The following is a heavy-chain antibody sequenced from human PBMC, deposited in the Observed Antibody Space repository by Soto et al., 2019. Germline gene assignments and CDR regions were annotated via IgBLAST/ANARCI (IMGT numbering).Heavy chain of an antibody. CDR3: ARKYGDYYYGMDV. CDR2: IIAIIGIT. CDR1: GGTFSSYT. J-gene: IGHJ6*02. V-gene: IGHV1-69*02. D-gene: IGHD4-17*01. Sequence: SVKVSCKASGGTFSSYTISWVRQAPGQGLEWMGWIIAIIGITNYAQKLQGRVTMTADKSTSTAYMELRSLRSDDTAVCYCARKYGDYYYGMDVWGQGTTVTVSS.